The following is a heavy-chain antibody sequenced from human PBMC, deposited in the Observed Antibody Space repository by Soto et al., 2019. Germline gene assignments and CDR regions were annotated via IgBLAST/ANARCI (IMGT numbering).Heavy chain of an antibody. Sequence: GGSLRLSCAASGFTFSSYSMNWVRQAPGKGLEWVSSISSSSSYIYYADSVKGRFTISRDNAKNSLYLQMNSLRAEDTAVYYCARAFYSCYDYVTVTDDYWGQGTLVPVSA. CDR1: GFTFSSYS. CDR3: ARAFYSCYDYVTVTDDY. V-gene: IGHV3-21*01. CDR2: ISSSSSYI. J-gene: IGHJ4*02. D-gene: IGHD5-12*01.